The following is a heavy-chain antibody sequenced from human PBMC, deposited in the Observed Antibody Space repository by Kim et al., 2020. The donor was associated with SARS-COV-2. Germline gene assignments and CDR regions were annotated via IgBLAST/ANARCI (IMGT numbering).Heavy chain of an antibody. J-gene: IGHJ2*01. Sequence: GGSLRLSCTSSGFTFGDYALSWFRQAPGKGLEWLAFISRDSYGGTAAYAATVKGRFTISSDDSNSIAYLQMHSLKAEDTAVYYCTRILWFGELHDFDLWGRGTLVTVSS. CDR3: TRILWFGELHDFDL. CDR2: ISRDSYGGTA. V-gene: IGHV3-49*03. CDR1: GFTFGDYA. D-gene: IGHD3-10*01.